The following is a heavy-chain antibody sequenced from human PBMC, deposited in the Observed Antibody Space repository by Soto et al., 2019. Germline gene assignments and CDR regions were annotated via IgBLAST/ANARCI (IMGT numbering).Heavy chain of an antibody. Sequence: ETLSLTCAVSGGSVSSSSYVWGWIRQSPGKGLEWIGSIYPNGGVYYNPSLKSRVTISVDTSKSQFSLKLSSVTAADTAMYYCARPRDLAFDNWGQGTVVTVSS. CDR1: GGSVSSSSYV. V-gene: IGHV4-39*01. CDR2: IYPNGGV. J-gene: IGHJ4*02. CDR3: ARPRDLAFDN.